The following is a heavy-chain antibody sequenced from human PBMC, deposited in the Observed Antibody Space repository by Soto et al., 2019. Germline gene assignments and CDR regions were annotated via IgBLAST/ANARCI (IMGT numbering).Heavy chain of an antibody. D-gene: IGHD3-22*01. CDR2: IYHSGST. Sequence: PSETLSLTCAVSGGSISSGGYSWSWIRQPPGKGLEWIGYIYHSGSTNYNPSLKSRVILSLDTSTSEVSLSLTSVTAADAAVYFCARFSPPRKSYDSNPGWFDPWGQGIMVTVSS. V-gene: IGHV4-30-2*02. CDR3: ARFSPPRKSYDSNPGWFDP. J-gene: IGHJ5*02. CDR1: GGSISSGGYS.